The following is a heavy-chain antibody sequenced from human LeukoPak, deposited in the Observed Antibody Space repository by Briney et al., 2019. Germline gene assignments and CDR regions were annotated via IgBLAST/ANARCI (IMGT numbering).Heavy chain of an antibody. V-gene: IGHV1-69*05. J-gene: IGHJ5*02. Sequence: ASVKVSCKASGGTFSSYAISWVRQAPGQGLEWMGGIIPIFGTANYAQKFQGRVTITTDESTSTAYMELSSLRSEDTAVYYCARGLAPETHSVTRNGFDPWGQGTLVTVSS. CDR1: GGTFSSYA. CDR3: ARGLAPETHSVTRNGFDP. CDR2: IIPIFGTA. D-gene: IGHD4-17*01.